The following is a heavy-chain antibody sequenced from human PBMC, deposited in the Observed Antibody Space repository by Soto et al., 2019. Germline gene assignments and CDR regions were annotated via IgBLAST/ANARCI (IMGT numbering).Heavy chain of an antibody. Sequence: GASVKVSCKASGYTFTSYAMHWVRQAPGQRLEWMGWINAGNGNTKYSQKFQGRVTITRDTSASTAYMELSSLRSEDTAVYYCARSGFDYGDYELGDYYYGMDVRGQGTTVTVSS. J-gene: IGHJ6*02. CDR1: GYTFTSYA. V-gene: IGHV1-3*01. CDR3: ARSGFDYGDYELGDYYYGMDV. D-gene: IGHD4-17*01. CDR2: INAGNGNT.